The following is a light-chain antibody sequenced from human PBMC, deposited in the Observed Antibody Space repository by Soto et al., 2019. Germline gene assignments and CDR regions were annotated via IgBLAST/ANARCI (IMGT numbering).Light chain of an antibody. CDR2: KAS. J-gene: IGKJ1*01. Sequence: DIQMTQSPSTLSASVGDRVTITCRASQSISSWLAWYQQKPGKAPKLLIYKASSLESGVPSRFSGSGSGTEFTLTISSRQPDDFATYYCQQYNNYRTFGHGTKVEIK. CDR3: QQYNNYRT. CDR1: QSISSW. V-gene: IGKV1-5*03.